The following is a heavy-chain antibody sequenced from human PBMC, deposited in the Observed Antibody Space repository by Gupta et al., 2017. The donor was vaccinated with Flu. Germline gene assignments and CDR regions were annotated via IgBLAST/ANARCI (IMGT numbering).Heavy chain of an antibody. J-gene: IGHJ6*02. CDR2: ISGSGGST. CDR3: VRGVMHYYYGMDV. CDR1: GFTFSSYA. V-gene: IGHV3-23*01. D-gene: IGHD3-10*01. Sequence: EVQLLESGGGLVQPGGSLRLSCAASGFTFSSYAMSWVRQAPGKGLEWVSAISGSGGSTYYADSVKGRFTISRDNSKNTLYLQMNSLRAEDTAVYWPVRGVMHYYYGMDVWGQGTTVTVSS.